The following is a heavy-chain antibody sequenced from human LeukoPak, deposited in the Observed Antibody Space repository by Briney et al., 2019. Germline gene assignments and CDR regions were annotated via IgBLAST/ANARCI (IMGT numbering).Heavy chain of an antibody. D-gene: IGHD3-22*01. V-gene: IGHV3-7*01. CDR1: GFTFSSYW. CDR2: IKQDGSEE. J-gene: IGHJ3*02. CDR3: ARATMIVVVLDAFDI. Sequence: PGGSLRLSCAASGFTFSSYWMSWVRQAPGKGLEWVANIKQDGSEECYVDSVKGRFTISRDNAKNSLYLQMNSLRAEDTAVYYCARATMIVVVLDAFDIWGQGTMVTVSS.